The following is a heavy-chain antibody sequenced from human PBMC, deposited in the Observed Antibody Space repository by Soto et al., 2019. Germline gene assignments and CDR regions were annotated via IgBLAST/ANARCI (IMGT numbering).Heavy chain of an antibody. CDR2: ISYDGSKK. Sequence: QVQVVESGGGVVQPGRSLRLSCAAAGFTFSSHGMHWVRQAPGKGLECVALISYDGSKKYYPDSVKDRFTISRDNSKNTLLLQMNSLRTEDTAVYYCAREMGNSGWSLDYWGQGTLVTVSS. J-gene: IGHJ4*02. V-gene: IGHV3-30*03. CDR1: GFTFSSHG. CDR3: AREMGNSGWSLDY. D-gene: IGHD6-19*01.